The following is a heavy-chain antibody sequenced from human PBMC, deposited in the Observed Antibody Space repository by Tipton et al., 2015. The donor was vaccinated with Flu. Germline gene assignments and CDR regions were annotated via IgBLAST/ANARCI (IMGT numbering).Heavy chain of an antibody. V-gene: IGHV1-18*04. Sequence: QLVQSGAEVKKSGASVKVSCKASGYTLSSHGYYGISWVRQAPGQGLEWMGWVSGYNGNTYYEQRFQGRVTMTIDTTTNPAYMELRSLGYDDTAVYYCARDLLGGADAFDIWGQGTMVTVSS. CDR3: ARDLLGGADAFDI. J-gene: IGHJ3*02. D-gene: IGHD1-26*01. CDR1: GYTLSSHGYYG. CDR2: VSGYNGNT.